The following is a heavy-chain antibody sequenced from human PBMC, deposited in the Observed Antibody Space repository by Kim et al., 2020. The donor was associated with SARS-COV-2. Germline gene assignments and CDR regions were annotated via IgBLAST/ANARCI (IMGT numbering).Heavy chain of an antibody. CDR2: IYYSGST. V-gene: IGHV4-39*01. CDR1: GGSISSSSYY. D-gene: IGHD6-13*01. CDR3: ATRIAAAGPPATRDY. Sequence: SETLSLTCTVSGGSISSSSYYWGWIRQPPGKGLEWIGSIYYSGSTYYNPSLKSRVTISVDTSKNQFSLKLSSVTAADTAVYYCATRIAAAGPPATRDYWGQGTLVTVSS. J-gene: IGHJ4*02.